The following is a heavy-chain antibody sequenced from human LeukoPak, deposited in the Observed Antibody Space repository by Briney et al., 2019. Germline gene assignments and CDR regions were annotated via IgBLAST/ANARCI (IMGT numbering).Heavy chain of an antibody. J-gene: IGHJ6*02. CDR2: ISYDGSDK. V-gene: IGHV3-30*03. Sequence: PGGSLRLSCAASGFTFNNYGMHWVRQAPGKGLECVAVISYDGSDKYYADSVKGRFTISRDNSENTLYLQMNVLRAEDTAVYYCARDNYYGSGSYYTNGMDVWGQGTTVTVSS. CDR3: ARDNYYGSGSYYTNGMDV. D-gene: IGHD3-10*01. CDR1: GFTFNNYG.